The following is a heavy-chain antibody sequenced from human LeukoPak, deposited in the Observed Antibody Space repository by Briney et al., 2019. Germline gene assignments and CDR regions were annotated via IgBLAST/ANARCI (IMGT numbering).Heavy chain of an antibody. D-gene: IGHD3/OR15-3a*01. CDR1: GYTFTSYG. CDR2: ISAYNGNT. Sequence: GASVKVSCKASGYTFTSYGISWVRQAPGQGLEWIGWISAYNGNTNYAQKLQGRVTMTTDTSTSTAYMELRSLRSDDTAVYYCARDGTGYYSYYYYGMDVWGQGTTVTVSS. CDR3: ARDGTGYYSYYYYGMDV. J-gene: IGHJ6*02. V-gene: IGHV1-18*01.